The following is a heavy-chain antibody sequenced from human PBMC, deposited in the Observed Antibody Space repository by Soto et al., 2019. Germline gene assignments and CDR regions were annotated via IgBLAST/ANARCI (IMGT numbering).Heavy chain of an antibody. CDR2: IIPILGIA. V-gene: IGHV1-69*04. J-gene: IGHJ4*02. CDR3: ARGRYDSSGYYVGESDY. CDR1: GYTFTSYG. Sequence: SVKVSCKASGYTFTSYGISWVRQAPGQGLEWMGRIIPILGIANYAQKFQGRVTITADKSTSTAYMELSSLRSEDTAVYYCARGRYDSSGYYVGESDYWGQGTLVTVSS. D-gene: IGHD3-22*01.